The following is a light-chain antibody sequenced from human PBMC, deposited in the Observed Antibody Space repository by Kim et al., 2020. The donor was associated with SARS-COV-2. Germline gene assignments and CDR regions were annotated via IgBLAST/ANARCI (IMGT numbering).Light chain of an antibody. J-gene: IGLJ2*01. V-gene: IGLV2-11*01. CDR2: DVS. Sequence: GHSVTISCTGTSSDVGGYNYVSWSQQHPGKAPKLMIYDVSKRPSGVPDRFSGSKSGNTASLTISGLQAEDEADYYCCSYAGSYTVVFGGGTQLTVL. CDR1: SSDVGGYNY. CDR3: CSYAGSYTVV.